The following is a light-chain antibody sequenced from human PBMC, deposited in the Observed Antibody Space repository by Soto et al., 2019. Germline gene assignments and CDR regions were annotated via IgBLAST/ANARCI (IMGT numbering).Light chain of an antibody. CDR3: SSYTSSSTTLV. J-gene: IGLJ3*02. CDR2: DVT. Sequence: QSALTQPASVSGSPGQSITISCTGTSSDVGGYNYVSWYQQHPGKAPKLMIYDVTNRPSGGSNRSSGSKSRNTASLTISGLPAEDEADYYCSSYTSSSTTLVFGRGTKLTVL. V-gene: IGLV2-14*01. CDR1: SSDVGGYNY.